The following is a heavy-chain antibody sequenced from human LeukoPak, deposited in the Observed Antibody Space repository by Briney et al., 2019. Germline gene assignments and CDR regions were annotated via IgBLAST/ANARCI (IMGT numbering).Heavy chain of an antibody. CDR1: GFTFSTYA. J-gene: IGHJ6*02. D-gene: IGHD2-15*01. Sequence: GGSLRLSCAASGFTFSTYAVNWVRQAPGKGLEWVSTISGSGDSTYYADSVKGRFTISRDNAKNSLYLQMNSLRAEDTAVYYCASLTEDCSGGSCYSGYYYYGMDVWGQGTTVTVSS. CDR2: ISGSGDST. CDR3: ASLTEDCSGGSCYSGYYYYGMDV. V-gene: IGHV3-21*01.